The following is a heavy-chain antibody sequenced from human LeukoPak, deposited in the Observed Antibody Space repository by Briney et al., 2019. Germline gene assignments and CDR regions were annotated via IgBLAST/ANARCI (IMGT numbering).Heavy chain of an antibody. CDR3: ARDLSSWYSWYFDL. D-gene: IGHD6-13*01. CDR2: IKQDGSEK. V-gene: IGHV3-7*01. Sequence: GGSLRLSCAASGFTFSSYSMNWVRQAPGKGLEWVANIKQDGSEKYYVDSVKGRFTISRDNAKNSLYLQMNSLRAEDTAVYYCARDLSSWYSWYFDLWGRGTLVTVSS. CDR1: GFTFSSYS. J-gene: IGHJ2*01.